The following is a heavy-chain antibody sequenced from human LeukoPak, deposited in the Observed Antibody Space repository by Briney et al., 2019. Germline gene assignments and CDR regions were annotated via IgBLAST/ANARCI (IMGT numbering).Heavy chain of an antibody. Sequence: SETLSLTCTVSGGSVSSSSYYWGWIRQPPGKGLEWIGSISYSGSTYYNPSLKSRVTISVDTSKNQFSLKLSSVTAADTAVYYCARDRVVLMVPPGGYDAFDIWGQGTMVTVSS. J-gene: IGHJ3*02. V-gene: IGHV4-39*02. CDR1: GGSVSSSSYY. CDR2: ISYSGST. D-gene: IGHD2-8*01. CDR3: ARDRVVLMVPPGGYDAFDI.